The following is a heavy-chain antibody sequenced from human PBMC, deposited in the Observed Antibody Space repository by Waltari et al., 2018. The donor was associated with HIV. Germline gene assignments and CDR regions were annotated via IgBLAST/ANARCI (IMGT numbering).Heavy chain of an antibody. D-gene: IGHD3-10*01. J-gene: IGHJ6*02. CDR3: ASIWFGLVGYGMDV. CDR2: ISGSGVSD. V-gene: IGHV3-23*01. CDR1: GFTFSSYA. Sequence: EVQLLESGGGLVQPGGSLRLSCAASGFTFSSYAMSWVRQAPGKGMEWVSAISGSGVSDYYADSVKGRFTISRDNSKNTLYLQMNSLRAEDTAVYYCASIWFGLVGYGMDVWGQGTTVTVSS.